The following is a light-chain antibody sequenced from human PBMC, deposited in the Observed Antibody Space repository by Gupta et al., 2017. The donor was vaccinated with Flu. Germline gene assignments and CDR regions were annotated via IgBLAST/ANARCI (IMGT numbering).Light chain of an antibody. CDR2: EGS. CDR1: SSDVGGYNS. CDR3: SSYGGSNNWV. V-gene: IGLV2-8*01. J-gene: IGLJ2*01. Sequence: QSALTQPPSASGSPGQSVPISCTGTSSDVGGYNSVSWYQQHPGEAPKLMIYEGSKRPSGVPDRFSGFKSGNTASLTVSGLRAEDEADYYCSSYGGSNNWVLGGVTKLTVL.